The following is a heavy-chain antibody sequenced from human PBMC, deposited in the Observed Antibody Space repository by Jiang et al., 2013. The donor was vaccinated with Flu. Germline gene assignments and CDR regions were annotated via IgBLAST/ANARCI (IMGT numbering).Heavy chain of an antibody. J-gene: IGHJ4*02. CDR3: ATHGGDYCGGDCYRYFDY. V-gene: IGHV5-51*01. CDR2: IYPGDSDT. D-gene: IGHD2-21*02. CDR1: GYSFTSYW. Sequence: GAEVKKPGESLKISCKGSGYSFTSYWIGWVRQMPGKGLEWMGIIYPGDSDTRYSPSFQGQVTISADKSISTAYLQWSSLKASDTAMYYCATHGGDYCGGDCYRYFDYWGQGTLVTVSS.